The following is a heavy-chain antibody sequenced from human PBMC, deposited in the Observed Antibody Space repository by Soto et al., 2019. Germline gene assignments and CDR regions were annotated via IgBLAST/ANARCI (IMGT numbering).Heavy chain of an antibody. J-gene: IGHJ4*02. CDR1: GYTSTSYG. V-gene: IGHV1-18*01. D-gene: IGHD6-19*01. CDR3: ARDMGQWLEGPRYYFDY. Sequence: ASVKVSCKASGYTSTSYGISWVRQAPGQGLEWMGWISAYNGNTNYAQKLQGRVTMTTDTSTSTAYMELRSLRSDDTAVYYCARDMGQWLEGPRYYFDYWGQGTLVTVSS. CDR2: ISAYNGNT.